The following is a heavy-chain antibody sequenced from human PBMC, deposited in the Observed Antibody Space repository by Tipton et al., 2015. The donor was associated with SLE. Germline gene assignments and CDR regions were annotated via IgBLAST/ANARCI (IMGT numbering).Heavy chain of an antibody. D-gene: IGHD3-22*01. V-gene: IGHV3-11*04. CDR1: GLPFGDYY. CDR2: ISNTGSTM. CDR3: ATIPNYKYDGSGATDV. J-gene: IGHJ6*03. Sequence: SLRLSCAASGLPFGDYYMSWIRQAPGKGLEWVSYISNTGSTMSYADSVKGRFTISRDNAKKSLYLQMNSLRAEDTAVYHCATIPNYKYDGSGATDVWGKGTTVTVSS.